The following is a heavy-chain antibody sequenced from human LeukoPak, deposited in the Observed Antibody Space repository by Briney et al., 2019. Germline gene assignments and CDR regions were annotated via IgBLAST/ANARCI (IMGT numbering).Heavy chain of an antibody. J-gene: IGHJ6*03. V-gene: IGHV4-38-2*02. D-gene: IGHD3-22*01. CDR1: GYSISSGYY. Sequence: SETLSLTCTVSGYSISSGYYWGWIRQPPGKGLEWIGSIYHSGSTYYNPSLKSRVTISVDTSKNQFSLKLSSVTAADTAVYYCARLTAGYYDSSGYYKSYYYYMDVWGKGTAVTISS. CDR2: IYHSGST. CDR3: ARLTAGYYDSSGYYKSYYYYMDV.